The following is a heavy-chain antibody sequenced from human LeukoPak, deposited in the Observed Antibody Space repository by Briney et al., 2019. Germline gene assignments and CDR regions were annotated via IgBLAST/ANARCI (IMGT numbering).Heavy chain of an antibody. J-gene: IGHJ4*02. Sequence: RASETLSLTCTVSGGSISSYYWSWIRQPPGKGLEWIGYIYYSGSTNYNPSLKSRVTISVDTSKNQFSLKLGSVTAADTAVYYCARGDSLGATMTDLDYWGLGTLVTVSS. D-gene: IGHD1-26*01. V-gene: IGHV4-59*01. CDR3: ARGDSLGATMTDLDY. CDR2: IYYSGST. CDR1: GGSISSYY.